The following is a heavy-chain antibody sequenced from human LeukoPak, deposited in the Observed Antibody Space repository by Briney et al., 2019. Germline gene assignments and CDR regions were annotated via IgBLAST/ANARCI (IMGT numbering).Heavy chain of an antibody. D-gene: IGHD3-3*01. CDR3: ARVGYDFWSGYHIDY. J-gene: IGHJ4*02. Sequence: PSETLSLTCAVYGGAFSGYYWSWIRQPPGTGREWIGEINPSGSNNYNPSLKSRVTISVDTSKNQFSLKLSSVTAADTAVYYCARVGYDFWSGYHIDYWGQGTLVTVSS. CDR2: INPSGSN. CDR1: GGAFSGYY. V-gene: IGHV4-34*01.